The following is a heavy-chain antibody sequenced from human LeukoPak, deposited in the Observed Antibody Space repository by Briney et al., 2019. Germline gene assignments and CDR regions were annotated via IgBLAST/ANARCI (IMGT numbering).Heavy chain of an antibody. CDR1: GFTFSNAW. CDR2: IKSKTDGGPT. Sequence: GGSLRLSCAASGFTFSNAWMSWVRQAPGKGLEWVGRIKSKTDGGPTDYAAPVKGRFTISRDDSKNTLYLQMNSLKTEDTAIYYCMSDLDNWGQGTLVTVSS. J-gene: IGHJ4*02. V-gene: IGHV3-15*01. CDR3: MSDLDN.